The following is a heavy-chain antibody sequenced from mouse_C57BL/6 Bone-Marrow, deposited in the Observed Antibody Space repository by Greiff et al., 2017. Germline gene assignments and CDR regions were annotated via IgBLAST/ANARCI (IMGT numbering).Heavy chain of an antibody. CDR1: GYTFTSYW. Sequence: QVQLQQPGAELVKPGASVKMSCKASGYTFTSYWITWVKQRPGQGLEWIGDIYPGSGSTNYNEKFKSKATLTVDTSSSTAYMQLSSLTSEDSAVYYCARRDGYYAVGFAYWGQGTLVTVSA. J-gene: IGHJ3*01. D-gene: IGHD2-3*01. V-gene: IGHV1-55*01. CDR2: IYPGSGST. CDR3: ARRDGYYAVGFAY.